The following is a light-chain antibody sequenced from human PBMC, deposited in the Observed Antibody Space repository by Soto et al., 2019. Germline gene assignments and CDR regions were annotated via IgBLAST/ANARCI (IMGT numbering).Light chain of an antibody. Sequence: ELGMTQSPATLSVSPGESATLSCRASQSISSELAWYQQKPGQPPRLLIYGASTRATGFPARFTGSGSGSDFTLTISGLQSEDCAVYYCQQGHNWPLTFGKGTRLEI. CDR2: GAS. CDR1: QSISSE. CDR3: QQGHNWPLT. V-gene: IGKV3-15*01. J-gene: IGKJ2*01.